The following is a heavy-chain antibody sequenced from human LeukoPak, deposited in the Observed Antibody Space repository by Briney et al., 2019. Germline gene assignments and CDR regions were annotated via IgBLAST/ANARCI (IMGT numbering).Heavy chain of an antibody. Sequence: GRSLRLSCAASGFSFGGYTLHWVRQAPGKGLEWVASISWNSGDIVHADSVKGRFTISRDNAKNSLYLQMDSLRTENTALYYCVKSGGYATAIRYFDLWGRGTLVTVSS. J-gene: IGHJ2*01. D-gene: IGHD2-21*02. CDR1: GFSFGGYT. CDR3: VKSGGYATAIRYFDL. CDR2: ISWNSGDI. V-gene: IGHV3-9*01.